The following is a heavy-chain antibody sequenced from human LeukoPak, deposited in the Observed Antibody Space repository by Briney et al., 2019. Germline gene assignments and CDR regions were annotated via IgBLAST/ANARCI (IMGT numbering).Heavy chain of an antibody. J-gene: IGHJ4*02. CDR1: GGSFSGDY. V-gene: IGHV4-34*01. D-gene: IGHD2-2*01. Sequence: SETLSLTCAVYGGSFSGDYWSWIRQPPGKGLEWIGEINHSGSTNYNPSLKSRVTISVDTSKNQFSLKLSSVTAADTAVYYCARSYAHNYWGQGTLVTVSS. CDR2: INHSGST. CDR3: ARSYAHNY.